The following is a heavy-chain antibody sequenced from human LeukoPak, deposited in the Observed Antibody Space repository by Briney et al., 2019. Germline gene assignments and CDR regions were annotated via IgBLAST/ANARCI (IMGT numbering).Heavy chain of an antibody. V-gene: IGHV4-31*03. Sequence: SETLSLTCTVSGGSISSGGYYWSWIRQHPGKGLEWIGYIYYSGSTYYNPSLKSRVIISVDTSKNQFSLKLSSVTAADTAVYYCARDSYGWGSQNFYCGMDVWGQGTTVTVSS. CDR2: IYYSGST. CDR1: GGSISSGGYY. CDR3: ARDSYGWGSQNFYCGMDV. D-gene: IGHD3-10*01. J-gene: IGHJ6*02.